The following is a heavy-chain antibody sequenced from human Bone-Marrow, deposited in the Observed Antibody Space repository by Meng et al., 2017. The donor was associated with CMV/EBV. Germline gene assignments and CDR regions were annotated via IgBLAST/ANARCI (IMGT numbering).Heavy chain of an antibody. J-gene: IGHJ6*02. CDR1: GFTFSSYW. CDR2: INSDGSST. CDR3: ARVPTLYCSSTSCYTWSEPDYYGMDV. Sequence: GESLKISCAASGFTFSSYWMHWVRQAPGKGLVWVSRINSDGSSTSYADSVKGRFTISRDNAKNTLYLQMNSLRAEDTAVYYCARVPTLYCSSTSCYTWSEPDYYGMDVWGQGTTVTVSS. D-gene: IGHD2-2*02. V-gene: IGHV3-74*01.